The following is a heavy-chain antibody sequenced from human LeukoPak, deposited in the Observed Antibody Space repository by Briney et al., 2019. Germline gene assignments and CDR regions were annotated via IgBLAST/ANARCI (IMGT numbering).Heavy chain of an antibody. V-gene: IGHV3-11*01. D-gene: IGHD3-9*01. CDR3: ARLPRDDDILTGSSYYFGMDV. CDR2: IRSSGSTI. Sequence: PGGSLRLSCAASGFTFSDYYMSWIRQAPGKGLEWVSYIRSSGSTIYYADSVKGRFTISRDNAKNSLYLQMNSLRAEDTAVYYCARLPRDDDILTGSSYYFGMDVWGQGTTVTVSS. J-gene: IGHJ6*02. CDR1: GFTFSDYY.